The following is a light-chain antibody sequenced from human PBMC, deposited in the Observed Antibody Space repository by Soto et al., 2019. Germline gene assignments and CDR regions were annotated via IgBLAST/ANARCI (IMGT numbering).Light chain of an antibody. CDR1: QSVSSSY. Sequence: EIVLTQSPGTLSLSPGERATLSCRASQSVSSSYLAWYQQKPGQAPRLLIYGASSRATGIPDRFSGSGSGTDCTLTISRLEPEDFAVYYCQQYGSSLSWTFGQGTKVEIK. V-gene: IGKV3-20*01. J-gene: IGKJ1*01. CDR3: QQYGSSLSWT. CDR2: GAS.